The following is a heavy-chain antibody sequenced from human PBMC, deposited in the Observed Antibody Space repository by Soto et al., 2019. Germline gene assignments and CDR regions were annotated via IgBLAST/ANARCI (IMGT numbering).Heavy chain of an antibody. CDR1: GFTFSSYA. D-gene: IGHD6-19*01. CDR2: ISGSGSGT. CDR3: ARDQQWLVRFYFDF. J-gene: IGHJ4*02. V-gene: IGHV3-23*01. Sequence: EVQLLESGGGLVQPGGSLRLSCAASGFTFSSYAMTWVRQAPGKGLEWVSGISGSGSGTYYADSVKGRFTISRDNSKNTLYLQMNSLRAEDTAVYYCARDQQWLVRFYFDFWGQGTLVTVSS.